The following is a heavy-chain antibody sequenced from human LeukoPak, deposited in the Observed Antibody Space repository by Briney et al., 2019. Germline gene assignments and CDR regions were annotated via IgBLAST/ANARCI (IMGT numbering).Heavy chain of an antibody. CDR1: GGSIRSSGYY. CDR3: ASRSDDRSLYYFDY. V-gene: IGHV4-39*01. J-gene: IGHJ4*01. Sequence: ETLSLTCTVSGGSIRSSGYYWGRIRQAPGKGLEWIGSIYSSGSSYYNPSLKSRVTISIDTSKSQLSLKLSSVTAADTAVYYCASRSDDRSLYYFDYWGEGTLASVSS. CDR2: IYSSGSS. D-gene: IGHD3-22*01.